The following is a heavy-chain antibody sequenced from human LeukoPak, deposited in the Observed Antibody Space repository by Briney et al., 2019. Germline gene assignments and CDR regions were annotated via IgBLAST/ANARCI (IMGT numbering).Heavy chain of an antibody. J-gene: IGHJ6*01. V-gene: IGHV3-21*04. Sequence: GGSLRLSCAASGFTFSSYSMNWVRQAPGKGLEWVSSISSSSSYIYYADSVKGRFTISRDNAKNSLYLQMNSLRAEDTALYYCAKSPFYYYYGMDVWGQGTTVTVSS. CDR1: GFTFSSYS. CDR2: ISSSSSYI. CDR3: AKSPFYYYYGMDV.